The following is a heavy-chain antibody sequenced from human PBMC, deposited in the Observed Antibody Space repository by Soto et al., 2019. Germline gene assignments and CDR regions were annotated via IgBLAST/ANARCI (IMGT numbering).Heavy chain of an antibody. V-gene: IGHV4-31*03. CDR3: XRDGKLGAYYYYYMDV. Sequence: QVQLQESGPGLVKPSQTLSLTCTVSGGSISSGGYYWSWIRQHPGKGLEWIGYIYYSGSTYYNPSLKSRVTISVDTSKNQXSLKLSSVXAXDXAVXXXXRDGKLGAYYYYYMDVWGKGTTVTVSS. CDR1: GGSISSGGYY. J-gene: IGHJ6*03. CDR2: IYYSGST. D-gene: IGHD3-16*01.